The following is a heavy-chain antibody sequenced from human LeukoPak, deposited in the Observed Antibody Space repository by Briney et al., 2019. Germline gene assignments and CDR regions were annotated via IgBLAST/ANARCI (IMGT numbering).Heavy chain of an antibody. Sequence: SETLSLTCTVSGYSISSGFYWGWIRQPPGKGLEWIGSIYHSGSTYYNPSLKSRVTISLDTSKNQFSLKLSSVTAADTAVYYCARGRPYFDYWGQGTLVTVSS. J-gene: IGHJ4*02. V-gene: IGHV4-38-2*02. CDR3: ARGRPYFDY. CDR2: IYHSGST. CDR1: GYSISSGFY.